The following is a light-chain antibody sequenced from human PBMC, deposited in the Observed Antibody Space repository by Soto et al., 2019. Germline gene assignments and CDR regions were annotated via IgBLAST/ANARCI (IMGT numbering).Light chain of an antibody. Sequence: EIVMTQSPATLSVSPGERATLSCRASQSVSSYLAWYQQKPGQAPRLLIYDASSRATGIPDRFSGSGSGTDFTLTISRLEPEDFAVYYCQQYGSSLLFGPGTRVDIK. CDR1: QSVSSY. J-gene: IGKJ3*01. V-gene: IGKV3-20*01. CDR2: DAS. CDR3: QQYGSSLL.